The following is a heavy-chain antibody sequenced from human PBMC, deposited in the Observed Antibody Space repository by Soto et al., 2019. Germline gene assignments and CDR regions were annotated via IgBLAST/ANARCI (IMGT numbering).Heavy chain of an antibody. D-gene: IGHD3-22*01. CDR1: GYGFTSYW. CDR2: ICPSDSDT. V-gene: IGHV5-51*01. J-gene: IGHJ5*02. Sequence: GESLKISCKGSGYGFTSYWISWVRQMPGKGLEWMGIICPSDSDTRYSPYSKGQVTTSADKPISTAYMQWSSRKASETVMYYCERFVWNYESSFDPWGQGTLVTDSP. CDR3: ERFVWNYESSFDP.